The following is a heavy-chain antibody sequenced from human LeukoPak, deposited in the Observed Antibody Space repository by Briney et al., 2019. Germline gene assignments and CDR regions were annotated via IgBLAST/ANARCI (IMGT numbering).Heavy chain of an antibody. Sequence: GGSQRLSCAASGFTVSSNYMSWVRQAPGKGLEWVSVIYTGGSTYYADSVKGRFTISRDNSKNTLYLQMNSLRAEDTAVYYCARDVTTTRYYYYYMDVWGKGTTVTVSS. CDR1: GFTVSSNY. CDR3: ARDVTTTRYYYYYMDV. V-gene: IGHV3-66*02. J-gene: IGHJ6*03. D-gene: IGHD1-1*01. CDR2: IYTGGST.